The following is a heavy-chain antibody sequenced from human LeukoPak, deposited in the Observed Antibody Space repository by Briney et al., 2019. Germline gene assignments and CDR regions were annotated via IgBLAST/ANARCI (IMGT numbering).Heavy chain of an antibody. CDR3: ARLGVAFDI. CDR2: INHSGST. V-gene: IGHV4-34*01. CDR1: GGSFSGYY. Sequence: SETLSLTCAVYGGSFSGYYWSWIRQPPGKGLEWIGEINHSGSTNYNPSFKSRVTISVDTSKNQFSLKLSSVTAADTAVYYCARLGVAFDIWGQGTMVTVSS. J-gene: IGHJ3*02. D-gene: IGHD3-3*01.